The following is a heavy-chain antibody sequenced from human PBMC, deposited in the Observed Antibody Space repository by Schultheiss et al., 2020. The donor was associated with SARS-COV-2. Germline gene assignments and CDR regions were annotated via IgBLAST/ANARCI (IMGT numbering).Heavy chain of an antibody. CDR1: GFTFDDYA. J-gene: IGHJ4*02. D-gene: IGHD3-9*01. Sequence: RGSLRLSCAASGFTFDDYAMHWVRQAPGKGLEWVGRIRNKANSHTTEYAASVKGRFTISRDDSKNSLYLQMNSLKTEDTAVYYCARGGQAGSYNYWGQGTLVTVSS. CDR2: IRNKANSHTT. CDR3: ARGGQAGSYNY. V-gene: IGHV3-72*01.